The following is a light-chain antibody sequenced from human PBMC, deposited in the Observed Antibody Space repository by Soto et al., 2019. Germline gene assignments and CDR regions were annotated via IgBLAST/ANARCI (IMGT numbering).Light chain of an antibody. J-gene: IGKJ1*01. CDR1: QNIGSW. CDR3: QQYDTYSWT. V-gene: IGKV1-5*01. Sequence: VTITCRASQNIGSWLAWYQQKPGKAPKLLIYDASTLESGAPSRFSGFGSGTEFTLTISGLQPDDFATYYCQQYDTYSWTFGQGTKVDIK. CDR2: DAS.